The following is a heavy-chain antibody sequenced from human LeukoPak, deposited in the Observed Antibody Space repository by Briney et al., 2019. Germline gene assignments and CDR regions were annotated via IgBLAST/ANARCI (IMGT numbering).Heavy chain of an antibody. J-gene: IGHJ5*02. Sequence: PSETLSLTCTVSGGSISSSIYYWGWICQPPGKGLEWIGSISYSGSTHHNPSLKSRVTISVDTSKNQFSLKLSSVTAADTAVYYCATSNPSNFDPWGQGTLVTVSS. CDR3: ATSNPSNFDP. D-gene: IGHD3-3*02. CDR2: ISYSGST. V-gene: IGHV4-39*01. CDR1: GGSISSSIYY.